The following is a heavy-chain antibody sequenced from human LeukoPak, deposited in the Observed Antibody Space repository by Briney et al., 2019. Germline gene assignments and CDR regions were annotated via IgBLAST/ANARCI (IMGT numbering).Heavy chain of an antibody. CDR2: IRYDGSNK. V-gene: IGHV3-30*02. Sequence: GGSLRLSCAASGFTFSSYGMHWVRQAPGKGLEWVAFIRYDGSNKYYADSVRGRFTISRDNSKNTLYLQMNSLRAEDTAVYYCAKVRAGVVPAFMGYWGQGTLVTVSS. D-gene: IGHD2-2*01. J-gene: IGHJ4*02. CDR3: AKVRAGVVPAFMGY. CDR1: GFTFSSYG.